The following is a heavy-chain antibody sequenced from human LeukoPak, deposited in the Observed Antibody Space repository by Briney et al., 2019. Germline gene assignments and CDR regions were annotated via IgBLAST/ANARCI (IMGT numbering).Heavy chain of an antibody. CDR2: IRYDGSNK. D-gene: IGHD6-19*01. Sequence: GGSLRLSCAASGFTFSSYGMHWVRQAPGKGLEWVAFIRYDGSNKYYADSVKGRLTISRDNSKNTLYLQMNSLRAEDTALYYCARVSDISVAAYFDYWGQGTLVTVSS. CDR1: GFTFSSYG. CDR3: ARVSDISVAAYFDY. J-gene: IGHJ4*02. V-gene: IGHV3-30*02.